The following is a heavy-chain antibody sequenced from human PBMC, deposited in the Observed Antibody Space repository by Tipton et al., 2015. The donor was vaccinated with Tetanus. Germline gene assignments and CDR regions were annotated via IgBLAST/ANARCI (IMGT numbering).Heavy chain of an antibody. CDR1: GFTFSSYT. V-gene: IGHV3-21*04. D-gene: IGHD3-16*01. CDR2: ISSTSRYI. J-gene: IGHJ3*02. CDR3: TREMTKIGLDDGFDI. Sequence: SLRLSCVVSGFTFSSYTMNWVRQAPGKGLEWVSSISSTSRYIYYADSVKGRFTISRDNAKNSLYLQMSSLKTEDTALYYCTREMTKIGLDDGFDIWGQGTMVTVSS.